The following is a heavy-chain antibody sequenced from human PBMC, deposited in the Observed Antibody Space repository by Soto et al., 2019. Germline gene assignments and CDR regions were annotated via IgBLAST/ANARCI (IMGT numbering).Heavy chain of an antibody. J-gene: IGHJ3*02. CDR3: ACLVVPAAILDAFDI. CDR2: ISSSSSYI. D-gene: IGHD2-2*01. CDR1: GFTFSSYS. V-gene: IGHV3-21*01. Sequence: GGSLRLSCAASGFTFSSYSMNWVRQAPGKGLEWVSSISSSSSYIYYADSVKGRFTISRDNAKNSLYLQMNSLRAEDTAVYYCACLVVPAAILDAFDIWGQGTMVTVSS.